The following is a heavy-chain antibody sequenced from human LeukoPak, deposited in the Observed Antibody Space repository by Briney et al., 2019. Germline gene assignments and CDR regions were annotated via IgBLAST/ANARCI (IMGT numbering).Heavy chain of an antibody. V-gene: IGHV3-53*04. J-gene: IGHJ5*02. CDR1: GFTVSNNY. Sequence: TGGSLRLSCSASGFTVSNNYMSWVRQAPGKGLEWVSIIYSGGGTNYANSVKGRFTISRNNSKNTLYLQMSSLRLDDTAVYYCARGLQQQLGWFDPWGQGTLVTVSS. D-gene: IGHD6-13*01. CDR2: IYSGGGT. CDR3: ARGLQQQLGWFDP.